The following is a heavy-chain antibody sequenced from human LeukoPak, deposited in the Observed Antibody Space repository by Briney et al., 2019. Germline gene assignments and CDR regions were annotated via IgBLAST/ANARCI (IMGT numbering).Heavy chain of an antibody. Sequence: PGGSLRLSCAASGFTFSSCSMNWVRQAPGKGLEWVSSISSSSSYIYYADSVKGRFTISRDNAKNSLYLQMNSLRAEDTAVYYCARGGIVVVTYAFDIWGQGTMVTVSS. CDR3: ARGGIVVVTYAFDI. V-gene: IGHV3-21*01. J-gene: IGHJ3*02. D-gene: IGHD2-21*02. CDR1: GFTFSSCS. CDR2: ISSSSSYI.